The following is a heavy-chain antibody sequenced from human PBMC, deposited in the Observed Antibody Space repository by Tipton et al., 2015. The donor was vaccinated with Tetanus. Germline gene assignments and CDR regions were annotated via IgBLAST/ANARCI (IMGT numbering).Heavy chain of an antibody. D-gene: IGHD2-21*02. CDR1: GGSFSGYY. CDR3: ARRGGDSRDAFDI. CDR2: INHSGST. J-gene: IGHJ3*02. Sequence: LRLSCAVYGGSFSGYYWSWIRQPPGKGLEWIGEINHSGSTNYNPSLKSRVTISVDTSKNQFSLKLSSVTAADTAVYYCARRGGDSRDAFDIWGQGTMVTVSS. V-gene: IGHV4-34*01.